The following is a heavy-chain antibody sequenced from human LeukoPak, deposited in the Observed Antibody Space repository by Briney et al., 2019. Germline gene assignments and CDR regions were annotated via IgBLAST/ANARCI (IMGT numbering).Heavy chain of an antibody. V-gene: IGHV3-9*01. CDR1: GFKFVDYA. Sequence: GGSLRLSCAASGFKFVDYAMHWVGQAPGKGLEWVSGISWNSGVIDYADSVKGRFTISRDNAKNSLFLQMNSLRVEDTALYYCAKVRPPRSYYKLALEYLGQGTLVTVSS. D-gene: IGHD3-10*01. CDR3: AKVRPPRSYYKLALEY. CDR2: ISWNSGVI. J-gene: IGHJ4*02.